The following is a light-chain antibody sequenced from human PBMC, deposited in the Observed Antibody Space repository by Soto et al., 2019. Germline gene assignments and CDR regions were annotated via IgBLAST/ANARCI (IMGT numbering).Light chain of an antibody. Sequence: DIQMTQSPSTLSASVGDRVTITCRASQTISYWLAWYQQKPGKAPKLLIYKASSLESGVPSRFSGSGSGTEFTLTISSLQPDDFATYYCQQYNSYSTFGQGPKV. CDR1: QTISYW. V-gene: IGKV1-5*03. J-gene: IGKJ1*01. CDR2: KAS. CDR3: QQYNSYST.